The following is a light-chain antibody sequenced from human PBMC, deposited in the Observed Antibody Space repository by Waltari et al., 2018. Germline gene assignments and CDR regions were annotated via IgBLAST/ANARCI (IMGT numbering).Light chain of an antibody. CDR1: SSDVGSYNL. Sequence: QSALTQPASVSGSPGQSITISCTGTSSDVGSYNLVSWYQQYPGKAPKLKLYEVNKRPSGVSHRFSGSKSGNTASLTIAGLQAEDEADYYCCSYAGGSTPWVFGGGTKLTVL. V-gene: IGLV2-23*02. CDR2: EVN. J-gene: IGLJ3*02. CDR3: CSYAGGSTPWV.